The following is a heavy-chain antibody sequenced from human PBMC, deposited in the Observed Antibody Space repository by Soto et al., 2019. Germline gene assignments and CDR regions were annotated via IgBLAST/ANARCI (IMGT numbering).Heavy chain of an antibody. J-gene: IGHJ4*02. CDR1: GFTFDDYA. CDR3: AKALDYDSSGYYYFDY. CDR2: ISWNSGSI. V-gene: IGHV3-9*01. Sequence: EVQLVESGGGLVQSGRSLRLSCAASGFTFDDYAMPWVRQAPGKGLEWVSSISWNSGSIDYADSVKGRFTISRDNAKNSLFLQMSSLRPEDTALYYCAKALDYDSSGYYYFDYWGQGTLVTVSS. D-gene: IGHD3-22*01.